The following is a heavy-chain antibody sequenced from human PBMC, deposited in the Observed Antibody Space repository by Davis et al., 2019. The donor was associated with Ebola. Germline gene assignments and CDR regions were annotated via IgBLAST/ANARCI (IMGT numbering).Heavy chain of an antibody. J-gene: IGHJ6*02. Sequence: GSLRLSCAVSGASISHGNWWGWVRQPPGKGLEWIGEIYHSGTTNYNPSLKSRVTISVDKSNNQVSLNVDSVTAADTAVYYCARQVDVDYGDSLYGMDVWGPGTTVTVSS. V-gene: IGHV4-4*02. CDR1: GASISHGNW. D-gene: IGHD4-17*01. CDR2: IYHSGTT. CDR3: ARQVDVDYGDSLYGMDV.